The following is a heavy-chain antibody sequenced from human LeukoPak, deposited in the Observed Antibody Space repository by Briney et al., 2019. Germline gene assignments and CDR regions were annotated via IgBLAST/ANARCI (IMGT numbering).Heavy chain of an antibody. Sequence: GGSLRLSCAASGFTFSSCSMNWVRQAPGKGLEWVSSISSSSSYIYYADSVKGRFTISRDNAKNSLYLQMNSLRAEDTAVYYCARVVAAADSLPYDYWGQGTLVTVSS. CDR2: ISSSSSYI. D-gene: IGHD6-13*01. CDR3: ARVVAAADSLPYDY. CDR1: GFTFSSCS. J-gene: IGHJ4*02. V-gene: IGHV3-21*01.